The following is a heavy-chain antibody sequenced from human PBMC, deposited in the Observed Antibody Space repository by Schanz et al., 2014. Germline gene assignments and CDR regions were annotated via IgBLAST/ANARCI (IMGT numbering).Heavy chain of an antibody. D-gene: IGHD6-19*01. CDR3: AKCIGWYGRCAFDI. J-gene: IGHJ3*02. CDR1: AFALNNYD. Sequence: DVQLLESGGGLVQPGGSLRLSCAASAFALNNYDMTWVRQAPGKGLEWVSCIRGSGGSTLYADSVQGRFTISRDNSKNTLYLQMNSLIAEDTAVYYCAKCIGWYGRCAFDIWGQGTMVTVSS. CDR2: IRGSGGST. V-gene: IGHV3-23*01.